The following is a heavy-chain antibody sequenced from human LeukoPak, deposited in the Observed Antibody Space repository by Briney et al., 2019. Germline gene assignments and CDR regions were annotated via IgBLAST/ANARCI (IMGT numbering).Heavy chain of an antibody. CDR3: ARGLEQLVPFDY. V-gene: IGHV4-34*01. CDR2: INHSGST. Sequence: SETLSLTCAVYGGSFSGYYWSWIRQPPGKGLEWIGEINHSGSTNYNPSLKSRVTISVDTSKNQFFLKLSSVTAADTAVYYCARGLEQLVPFDYWGQGTLVTVSS. J-gene: IGHJ4*02. D-gene: IGHD6-6*01. CDR1: GGSFSGYY.